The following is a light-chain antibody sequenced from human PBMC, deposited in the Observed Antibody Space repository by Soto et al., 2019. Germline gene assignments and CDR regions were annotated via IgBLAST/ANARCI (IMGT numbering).Light chain of an antibody. Sequence: QSALTQPPSASGTPGQRVTISCSGRSSNIGSNTVNWYQQLPGTAPKLLIYNNNQRPSGVPDRFSGSKSATSASLAISGLQSEDEADYYCAAWDDSLNGQWVFGGGTKLTVL. CDR3: AAWDDSLNGQWV. V-gene: IGLV1-44*01. J-gene: IGLJ3*02. CDR1: SSNIGSNT. CDR2: NNN.